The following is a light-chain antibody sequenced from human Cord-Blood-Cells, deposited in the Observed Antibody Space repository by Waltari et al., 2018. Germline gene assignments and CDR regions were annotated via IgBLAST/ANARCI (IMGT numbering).Light chain of an antibody. V-gene: IGLV2-23*01. CDR2: EGS. CDR3: CSYAGSSTPNWV. CDR1: SSDVGSYNL. J-gene: IGLJ3*02. Sequence: QSALTQPASVSGSPGQSITISCTGTSSDVGSYNLLSWYQQHPGKAPKLMIYEGSKRPSGVSNRFSGSKSGNTASLTISGLQAEDEADYYCCSYAGSSTPNWVFGGGTKLTVL.